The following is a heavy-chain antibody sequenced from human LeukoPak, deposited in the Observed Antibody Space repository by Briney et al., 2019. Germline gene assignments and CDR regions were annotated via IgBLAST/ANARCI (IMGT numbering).Heavy chain of an antibody. CDR1: GFTFNSYW. J-gene: IGHJ4*02. Sequence: PGGSLRLSCAVSGFTFNSYWMSWVRQAPGKGLEWVANIKQDGSEKSYVDSVKGRFTISRDNAKNSLYLQMNSLRADDTAVYYCAHWGSSGPFDYWGQGTLVTVSS. D-gene: IGHD6-6*01. V-gene: IGHV3-7*05. CDR2: IKQDGSEK. CDR3: AHWGSSGPFDY.